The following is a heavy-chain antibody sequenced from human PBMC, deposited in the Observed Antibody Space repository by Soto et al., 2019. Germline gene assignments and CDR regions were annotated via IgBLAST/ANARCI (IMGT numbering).Heavy chain of an antibody. CDR2: IYYSGST. CDR1: GGSISSSSYY. CDR3: ARFSSSGWSVGFDY. D-gene: IGHD6-19*01. J-gene: IGHJ4*02. Sequence: SETLSLTCTVSGGSISSSSYYWGWIRQPPGKGLEWIGSIYYSGSTYYNPSLKSRVTISVDTSKNQFSLKLSSVTAADTAVYYCARFSSSGWSVGFDYWGQGTLVTVSS. V-gene: IGHV4-39*01.